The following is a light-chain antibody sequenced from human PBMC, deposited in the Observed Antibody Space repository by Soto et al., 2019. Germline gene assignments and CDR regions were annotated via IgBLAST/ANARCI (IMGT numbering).Light chain of an antibody. CDR3: LQDYNYPWT. CDR1: QSVSTR. Sequence: DIQVTQSPSSLSASVGDRVTIICRASQSVSTRLAWYQQKPGTAPKVLIYHASNLQSGVPSRFSGSGYGTDFTLTISSLQPEDFATYYCLQDYNYPWTFGQGTKV. CDR2: HAS. V-gene: IGKV1-5*02. J-gene: IGKJ1*01.